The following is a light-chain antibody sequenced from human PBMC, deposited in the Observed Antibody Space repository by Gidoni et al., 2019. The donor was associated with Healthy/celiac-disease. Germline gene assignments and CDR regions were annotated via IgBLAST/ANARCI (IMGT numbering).Light chain of an antibody. CDR3: SSYAGSNNYVV. CDR2: EVS. CDR1: SSDVGGYNY. V-gene: IGLV2-8*01. J-gene: IGLJ2*01. Sequence: QSALTQPPSASGSPGQSVTISCTGTSSDVGGYNYGSWYQPHPGKAPKLMIYEVSKRPSGVPDRFAGSKSGNTASLTVSGLQAEDEADYYCSSYAGSNNYVVFGGGTKLTVL.